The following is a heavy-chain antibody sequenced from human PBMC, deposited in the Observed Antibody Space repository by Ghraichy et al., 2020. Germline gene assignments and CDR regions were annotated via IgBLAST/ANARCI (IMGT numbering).Heavy chain of an antibody. D-gene: IGHD2-21*01. CDR3: AKDALYCGGDCYVHDAFDI. Sequence: GGSLRLSCAASGFTFSSYAMSWVRQAPGKGLEWVSAISGSGGSTYYADSVKGRFTISRDNSKNTLYLQMNSLRAEDTAVYYCAKDALYCGGDCYVHDAFDIWGQGTMVTVSS. CDR1: GFTFSSYA. V-gene: IGHV3-23*01. J-gene: IGHJ3*02. CDR2: ISGSGGST.